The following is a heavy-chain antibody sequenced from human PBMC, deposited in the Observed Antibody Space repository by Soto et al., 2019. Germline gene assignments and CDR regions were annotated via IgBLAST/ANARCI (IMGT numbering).Heavy chain of an antibody. CDR2: ISYDGSNK. D-gene: IGHD5-18*01. CDR3: ARDKSNVDTAGTRTYYYGMDV. Sequence: QVQLVESGGGVVQPGRSLRLSCAASGFTFSSYGMHWVRQAPGKGLEWVAIISYDGSNKYYADSVKGRFTISRDNSKNTLYLQMNSLRADDTAVYYCARDKSNVDTAGTRTYYYGMDVWGQGTTVTVSS. CDR1: GFTFSSYG. J-gene: IGHJ6*02. V-gene: IGHV3-33*01.